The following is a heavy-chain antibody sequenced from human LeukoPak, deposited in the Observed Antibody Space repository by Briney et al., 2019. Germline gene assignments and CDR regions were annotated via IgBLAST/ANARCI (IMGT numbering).Heavy chain of an antibody. CDR3: ARDQDAAMVRGALLYFHYYYGMDV. Sequence: GGSLRLSCAASGFTFSSYSMNWVRQAPGKGLEWFSSISSSSSYIYYADSVKGRFTISRDNAKNSLYLQMNSLRAEDTAVYYCARDQDAAMVRGALLYFHYYYGMDVWGQGTTVTVSS. D-gene: IGHD3-10*01. V-gene: IGHV3-21*01. J-gene: IGHJ6*02. CDR2: ISSSSSYI. CDR1: GFTFSSYS.